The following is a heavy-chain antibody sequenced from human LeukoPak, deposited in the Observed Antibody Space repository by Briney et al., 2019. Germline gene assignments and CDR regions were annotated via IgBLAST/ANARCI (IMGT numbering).Heavy chain of an antibody. D-gene: IGHD1-26*01. Sequence: GGSLRLSCAASGFTFSSYWMSWVRQAPGKGLEWVANIKQDGSEKYYVDSVKGRFTISRDNAKNSLYLHMNSLRAEDTAVYYCARDGDSGSYRWEAFDIWGQGTMVTVSS. CDR2: IKQDGSEK. CDR3: ARDGDSGSYRWEAFDI. CDR1: GFTFSSYW. J-gene: IGHJ3*02. V-gene: IGHV3-7*03.